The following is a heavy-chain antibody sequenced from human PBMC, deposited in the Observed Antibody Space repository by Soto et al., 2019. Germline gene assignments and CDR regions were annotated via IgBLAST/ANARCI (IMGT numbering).Heavy chain of an antibody. CDR2: IYYSGST. Sequence: QVQLQESGPGLVKPSETLSLTCTVSGGSISTYYWSWIRQPPGKGLEWIGYIYYSGSTNYNPSLKSRVTMSLDTSKNQFSLKLSSVTAAYTAVYYCARDRLANCFDPWVQGTLVTVSS. V-gene: IGHV4-59*01. CDR1: GGSISTYY. D-gene: IGHD3-9*01. CDR3: ARDRLANCFDP. J-gene: IGHJ5*02.